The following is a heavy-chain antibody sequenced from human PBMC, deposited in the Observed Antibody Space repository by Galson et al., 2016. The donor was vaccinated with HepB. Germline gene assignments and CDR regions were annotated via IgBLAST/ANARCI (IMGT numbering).Heavy chain of an antibody. V-gene: IGHV1-8*01. CDR2: MNPNSANT. CDR1: GYTFSNYD. D-gene: IGHD1-14*01. J-gene: IGHJ4*02. Sequence: SVKVSCKASGYTFSNYDITWVRQAPGQGLEWMGWMNPNSANTGYAQKFQGRVTMTRNTSISTAFMELSSLTSEDTAIYYCARGIRNLLYSDYWARGTLVTVSS. CDR3: ARGIRNLLYSDY.